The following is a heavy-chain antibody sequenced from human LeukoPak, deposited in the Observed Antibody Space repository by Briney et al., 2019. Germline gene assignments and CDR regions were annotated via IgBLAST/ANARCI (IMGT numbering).Heavy chain of an antibody. Sequence: ESGPTLVNPTQTLTLTCTFSGSSLSTSGVGVGWVRQPPGKALEWLALIYWNDDKRYSPSLKSRLTITKDTSKNQVVLTMTNMDPVDTATYYCAHSLIDILTGYSYDAFDIWGQGTMVTVSS. V-gene: IGHV2-5*01. J-gene: IGHJ3*02. CDR3: AHSLIDILTGYSYDAFDI. D-gene: IGHD3-9*01. CDR2: IYWNDDK. CDR1: GSSLSTSGVG.